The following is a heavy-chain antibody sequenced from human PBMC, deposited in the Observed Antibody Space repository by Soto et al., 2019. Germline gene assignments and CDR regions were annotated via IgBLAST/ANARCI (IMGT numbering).Heavy chain of an antibody. V-gene: IGHV1-69*04. CDR2: IIPILGIA. Sequence: GTSVKVSCKACGGSFNSCTISWVRQAPGQGLEWMGRIIPILGIANYAQKFQGRVTITADKSTSTAYMELSSLRSEDTAVYYCAREPGFEGDYSNAYYYYDMDVWGKGTTVTVSS. CDR3: AREPGFEGDYSNAYYYYDMDV. D-gene: IGHD4-4*01. J-gene: IGHJ6*03. CDR1: GGSFNSCT.